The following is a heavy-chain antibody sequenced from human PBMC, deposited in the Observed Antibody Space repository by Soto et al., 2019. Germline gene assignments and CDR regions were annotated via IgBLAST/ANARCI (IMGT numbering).Heavy chain of an antibody. D-gene: IGHD1-26*01. Sequence: EVQLVESGGGFVQPGGSLRLSCAASGFTFSSYDMHWVRQVIGKGLEWVAAVGPAGDRHYADSVKGRFIISRENVKNSMFLQMNSLRADDTAVYYCVRAGGVGATWSWFNPWGQGSLVTVSS. CDR3: VRAGGVGATWSWFNP. CDR2: VGPAGDR. CDR1: GFTFSSYD. J-gene: IGHJ5*02. V-gene: IGHV3-13*01.